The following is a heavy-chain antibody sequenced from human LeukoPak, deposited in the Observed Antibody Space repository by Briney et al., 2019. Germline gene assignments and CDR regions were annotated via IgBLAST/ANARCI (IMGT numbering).Heavy chain of an antibody. D-gene: IGHD2-21*01. Sequence: PSETLSLTCTVSGGSISSYYWSWIRQPPGKGLEWIAYIYYSGSANYNPSLKSRVTISVDTSKNQFSLRLSSVTAADTAVYYCARDGYSPFDYWGQGTLVTVSS. CDR1: GGSISSYY. CDR3: ARDGYSPFDY. CDR2: IYYSGSA. J-gene: IGHJ4*02. V-gene: IGHV4-59*01.